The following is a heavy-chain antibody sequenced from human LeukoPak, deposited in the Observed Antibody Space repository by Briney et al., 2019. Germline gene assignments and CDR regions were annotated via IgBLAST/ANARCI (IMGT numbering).Heavy chain of an antibody. D-gene: IGHD3-10*01. J-gene: IGHJ4*02. Sequence: ASVKVSCKASGYTFTSYYMHWVRQAPGQGLEWMGIINPSGGSTSYAQKFQGWVTMTRDTSISTAYMELSRLRSDDTAVYYCARDLGYYGSGSYYDYWGQGTLVTVSS. V-gene: IGHV1-46*01. CDR1: GYTFTSYY. CDR3: ARDLGYYGSGSYYDY. CDR2: INPSGGST.